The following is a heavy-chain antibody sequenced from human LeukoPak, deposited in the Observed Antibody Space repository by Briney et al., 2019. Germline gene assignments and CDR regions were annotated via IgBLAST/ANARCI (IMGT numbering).Heavy chain of an antibody. D-gene: IGHD3-9*01. CDR2: IGTAGDT. CDR3: AREGLRYFDWLLLRTNFDY. J-gene: IGHJ4*02. CDR1: GFTFSSYD. Sequence: GGSLRLSCAASGFTFSSYDMHWVRQATGKGLEWVSAIGTAGDTYYPGSVKGRFTISRENAKNSLYLQMISLRAGDTAVYYCAREGLRYFDWLLLRTNFDYWGQGTLVTVSS. V-gene: IGHV3-13*01.